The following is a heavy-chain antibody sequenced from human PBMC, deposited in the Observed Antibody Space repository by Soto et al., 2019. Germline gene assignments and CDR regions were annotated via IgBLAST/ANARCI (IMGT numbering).Heavy chain of an antibody. CDR3: ASVPIWCGSSSCYTEGFDS. V-gene: IGHV3-23*01. D-gene: IGHD2-2*01. CDR1: GFVFSDYA. Sequence: EVQLLDSGGGWVQPGGSLRLSCVASGFVFSDYAMSWVRQAPGKGLEWVSAISAGGSDTYYADSVKGRFTVSRVNSESTLYLQMNTLRVEDTAIYYCASVPIWCGSSSCYTEGFDSWGQGTLVTVSS. CDR2: ISAGGSDT. J-gene: IGHJ4*02.